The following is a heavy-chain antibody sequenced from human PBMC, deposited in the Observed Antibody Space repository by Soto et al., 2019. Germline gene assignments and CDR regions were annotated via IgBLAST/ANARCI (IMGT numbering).Heavy chain of an antibody. D-gene: IGHD3-10*01. CDR2: IYYSGST. J-gene: IGHJ6*02. CDR3: ARELLWFGEPHWYYYGMDV. Sequence: PSQTLSLTCTVSGGSISSSSYYWGWIRQPPGKGLEWIGSIYYSGSTYYNPSLKSRVTISVDTSKNQFSLKLSSVTAADKAVYYCARELLWFGEPHWYYYGMDVCGQGTMGTVS. CDR1: GGSISSSSYY. V-gene: IGHV4-39*02.